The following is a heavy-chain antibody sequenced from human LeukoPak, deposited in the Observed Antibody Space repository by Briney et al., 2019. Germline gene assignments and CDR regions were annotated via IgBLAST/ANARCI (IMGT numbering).Heavy chain of an antibody. CDR3: ARLPQTPLSTYYYGSGRPGY. Sequence: PSETLSLTCAVYGGSFSGYYWSWIRQPPGKGLEWIGEINHSGSTNYNPSLKSRVTISVDTSKNQFSLKLSSVTAADTAVYYCARLPQTPLSTYYYGSGRPGYWGQGTLVTVSS. CDR1: GGSFSGYY. D-gene: IGHD3-10*01. CDR2: INHSGST. J-gene: IGHJ4*02. V-gene: IGHV4-34*01.